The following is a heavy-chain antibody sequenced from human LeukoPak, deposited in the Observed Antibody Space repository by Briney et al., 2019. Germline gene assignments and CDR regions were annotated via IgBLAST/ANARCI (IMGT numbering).Heavy chain of an antibody. D-gene: IGHD3-22*01. CDR3: ARRGPSSGSSGFYYGGLDY. CDR1: GYSFTNFW. J-gene: IGHJ4*02. V-gene: IGHV5-51*01. CDR2: IYPGDSDT. Sequence: GESLKISCKGSGYSFTNFWIGWVRQMPGKGLEWMGIIYPGDSDTRYSPSLRGQVTISADKSIRTAYLQWSSLKASDTAIYYCARRGPSSGSSGFYYGGLDYWGQGTLVTVSS.